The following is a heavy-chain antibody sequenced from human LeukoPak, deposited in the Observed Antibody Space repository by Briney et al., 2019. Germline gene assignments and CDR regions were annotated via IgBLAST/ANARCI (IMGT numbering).Heavy chain of an antibody. J-gene: IGHJ6*02. CDR2: ISYDGSNK. Sequence: PGRSLRLSCAASGFTFSSYAMHWVRQAPGKGLEWVAVISYDGSNKYYADSVKGRFTISRDNSKNTLYLQMNSLRAEDTAVYYCARDGIVVVPAARPYYYYYGMDVWGQGTRSPSP. CDR3: ARDGIVVVPAARPYYYYYGMDV. CDR1: GFTFSSYA. V-gene: IGHV3-30-3*01. D-gene: IGHD2-2*01.